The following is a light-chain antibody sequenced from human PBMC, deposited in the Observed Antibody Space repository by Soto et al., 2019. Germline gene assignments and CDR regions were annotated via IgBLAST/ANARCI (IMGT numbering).Light chain of an antibody. CDR2: EVN. CDR3: SSYSSGSTLVV. J-gene: IGLJ2*01. CDR1: STDIGDSKF. Sequence: QSALTQPASVSGSPGQSITISCTGTSTDIGDSKFVSWYQQHPGKVPKLMIYEVNNRPSGVSNRFSGSKSGNTASLTISGLQAEDEADYYCSSYSSGSTLVVFGGGTKLTVL. V-gene: IGLV2-14*01.